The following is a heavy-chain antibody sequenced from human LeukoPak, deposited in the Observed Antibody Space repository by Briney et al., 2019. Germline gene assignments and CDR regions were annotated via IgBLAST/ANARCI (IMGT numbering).Heavy chain of an antibody. Sequence: PGGSLRLSCAASGFTFSSYDMHWVRQATGKGLEWVSAIGTAGDTYYPDSVKGRFTISRENAKNSLYLQMNSLRAGDTAVYYCARDRSVGYYYHGMDVWGQGTTVTVSS. CDR3: ARDRSVGYYYHGMDV. CDR2: IGTAGDT. CDR1: GFTFSSYD. V-gene: IGHV3-13*01. J-gene: IGHJ6*02.